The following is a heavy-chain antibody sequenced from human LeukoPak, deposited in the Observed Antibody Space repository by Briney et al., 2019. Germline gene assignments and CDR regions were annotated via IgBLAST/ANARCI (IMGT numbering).Heavy chain of an antibody. J-gene: IGHJ4*02. V-gene: IGHV3-23*01. CDR2: SSGSGGST. Sequence: GGSLRLSCTASGFTFGEYAMSWVRQAPGKGLEWVSSSSGSGGSTYYADSVKGRFTISRDDSRDTLYLQMNSLRVEDTAVYYCAKDHCSGNSCFLDYWGQGTLATVSS. D-gene: IGHD2-15*01. CDR1: GFTFGEYA. CDR3: AKDHCSGNSCFLDY.